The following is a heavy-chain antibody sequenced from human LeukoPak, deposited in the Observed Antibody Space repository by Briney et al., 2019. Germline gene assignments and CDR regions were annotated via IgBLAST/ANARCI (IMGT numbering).Heavy chain of an antibody. J-gene: IGHJ6*02. CDR2: INGDGSST. V-gene: IGHV3-74*01. Sequence: PGGSLRLSCAASGFTFSSYWMHWVRQAPGKGLVWVSRINGDGSSTTYADSVKGRFTISRDNAKKTLYLQMNSLRAEDTAVYYCARGYSSSSGHGMDVWGQGTTVTVSS. CDR3: ARGYSSSSGHGMDV. D-gene: IGHD6-6*01. CDR1: GFTFSSYW.